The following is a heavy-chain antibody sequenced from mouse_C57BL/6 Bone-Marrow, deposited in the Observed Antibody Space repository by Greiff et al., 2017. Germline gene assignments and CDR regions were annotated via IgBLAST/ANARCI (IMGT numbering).Heavy chain of an antibody. CDR3: ARHAYSNYYAMDY. CDR2: ISSGGSYT. J-gene: IGHJ4*01. V-gene: IGHV5-6*01. Sequence: EVKVVESGGDLVKPGGSLKLSCAASGFTFSSYGMSWVRQTPDKRLEWVATISSGGSYTYYPDSVKGRFTISRDNAKNTLYLQMSSLKSEDTAMYYCARHAYSNYYAMDYWGQGTSVTVSS. CDR1: GFTFSSYG. D-gene: IGHD2-5*01.